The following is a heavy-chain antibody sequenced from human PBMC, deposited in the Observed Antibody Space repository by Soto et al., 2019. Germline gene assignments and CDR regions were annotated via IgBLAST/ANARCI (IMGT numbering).Heavy chain of an antibody. V-gene: IGHV3-33*01. D-gene: IGHD3-16*01. Sequence: GGSLRLSCAASGFTFSSYGMHWVRQAPGKGLEWVAVIWYDGSNKYYADSVKGRFTISRDNSKNTLYLQMNSLRAEDTAVYYCARDAITFGGVMLVWVDYGMDVWGQGTTVTVSS. J-gene: IGHJ6*02. CDR3: ARDAITFGGVMLVWVDYGMDV. CDR2: IWYDGSNK. CDR1: GFTFSSYG.